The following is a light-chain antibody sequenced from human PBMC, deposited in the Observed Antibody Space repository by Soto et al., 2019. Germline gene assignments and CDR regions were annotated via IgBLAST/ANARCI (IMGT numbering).Light chain of an antibody. CDR2: KAS. CDR1: QSISSW. V-gene: IGKV1-5*03. CDR3: QQYNSSPT. Sequence: DIQMTQSPSTLSASVGDRVTITCRASQSISSWLAWYQQKPGKAPKLLIYKASSLESGVPPRFSGSGSGTDFTLTISSLQPDDFATYYCQQYNSSPTFGQGTKVEIK. J-gene: IGKJ1*01.